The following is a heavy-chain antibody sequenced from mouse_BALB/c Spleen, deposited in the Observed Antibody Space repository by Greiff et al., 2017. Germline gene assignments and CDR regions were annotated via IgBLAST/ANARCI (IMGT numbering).Heavy chain of an antibody. V-gene: IGHV5-6-2*01. D-gene: IGHD2-5*01. J-gene: IGHJ2*01. CDR2: INSNGGST. CDR1: GFTFSSYY. CDR3: ARRGSNSDLDY. Sequence: VQGVESGGGLVKLGGSLKLSCAASGFTFSSYYMSWVRQTPEKRLELVAAINSNGGSTYYPDTVKGRFTISRDKAKNTLYLQMSSLKSEDTALYYCARRGSNSDLDYWGQGTTVTVSS.